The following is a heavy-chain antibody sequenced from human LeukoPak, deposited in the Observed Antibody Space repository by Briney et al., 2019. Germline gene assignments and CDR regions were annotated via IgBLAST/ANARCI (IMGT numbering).Heavy chain of an antibody. V-gene: IGHV3-30*02. CDR3: AKRGPYYYGSGSYYKGAQYYFDS. D-gene: IGHD3-10*01. CDR2: IRYVGINK. Sequence: GGSLRLSCAASGFTFSTYGMHWVRQAPGKGLEWVSFIRYVGINKYYADSVKGRFTISRDNSKNTLYPQMNSLRPEDTAVYYCAKRGPYYYGSGSYYKGAQYYFDSWGQGPLVTVSS. J-gene: IGHJ4*02. CDR1: GFTFSTYG.